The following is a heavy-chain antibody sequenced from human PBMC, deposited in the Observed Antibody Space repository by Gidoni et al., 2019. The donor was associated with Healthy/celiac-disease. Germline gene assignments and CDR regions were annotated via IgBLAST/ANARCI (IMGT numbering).Heavy chain of an antibody. V-gene: IGHV3-21*01. CDR1: GFTFSSYS. CDR2: ISSSSSYI. D-gene: IGHD6-13*01. CDR3: ARDTLVPIAAAGRVAFYYGMDV. J-gene: IGHJ6*02. Sequence: EVQLVESGGGLVKPGGSLRLSCAASGFTFSSYSMNWVRQAPGKGLEWVSSISSSSSYIYYADSVKGRFTISRDNAKNSLYLQMNSLRAEDTAVYYCARDTLVPIAAAGRVAFYYGMDVWGQGTTVTVSS.